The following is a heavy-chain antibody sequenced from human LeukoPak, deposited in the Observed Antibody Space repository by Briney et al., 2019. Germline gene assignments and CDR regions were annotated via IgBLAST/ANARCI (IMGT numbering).Heavy chain of an antibody. V-gene: IGHV3-30-3*01. D-gene: IGHD6-19*01. J-gene: IGHJ4*02. CDR1: GFTFSSYA. Sequence: GRSLRLSCAASGFTFSSYAMHWVRQAPGKGLEWVAVISYDGSNKYYADSVKGRFTISRDNSENTLYLQMNSLRAEDTAVYYCARVTVAGNFDYWGQGTLVTVSS. CDR3: ARVTVAGNFDY. CDR2: ISYDGSNK.